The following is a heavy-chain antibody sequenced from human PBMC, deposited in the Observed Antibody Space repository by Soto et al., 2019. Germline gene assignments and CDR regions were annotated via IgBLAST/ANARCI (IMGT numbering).Heavy chain of an antibody. CDR2: IYYSGST. CDR1: GGSISSGGYS. J-gene: IGHJ3*02. D-gene: IGHD5-12*01. V-gene: IGHV4-31*03. CDR3: AGASTWHQGAFDI. Sequence: QVQLQESGPGLVKPSQTLSLTCTVSGGSISSGGYSWTWIRQHPGKGLEWIGYIYYSGSTYYKPSLTSRLIIAVDTSKNPLSLRLSSVTAADTAVYYVAGASTWHQGAFDIWGQGTTVTVSS.